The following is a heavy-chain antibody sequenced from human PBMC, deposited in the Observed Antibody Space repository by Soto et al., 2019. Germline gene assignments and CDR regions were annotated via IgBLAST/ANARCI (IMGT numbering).Heavy chain of an antibody. Sequence: HLVESGGDLVQPGGSLRLSCAASGLAVSTDYMTWVRQAPGKGLEWVSLIYVGGGTYYADSVKGRFTISRDNSNSTLYLQMNSLRAEDTAVYYCAVYAARHWFGPWGQGTLVTVSS. V-gene: IGHV3-66*01. D-gene: IGHD6-6*01. CDR3: AVYAARHWFGP. J-gene: IGHJ5*02. CDR2: IYVGGGT. CDR1: GLAVSTDY.